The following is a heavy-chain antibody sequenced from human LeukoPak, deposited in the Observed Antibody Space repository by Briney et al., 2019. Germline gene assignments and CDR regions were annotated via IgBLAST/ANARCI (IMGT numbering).Heavy chain of an antibody. CDR3: ARRSFGDDY. V-gene: IGHV3-7*01. CDR1: GFTFSNYW. J-gene: IGHJ4*02. Sequence: PGGSLRLSWAASGFTFSNYWMGWVRQPPGKGLQWVANIKEDGTEKYYVDSVKGRFTISRDNAKNSVYLQMNSLRVEDTAVYYCARRSFGDDYWGQGTLVTVSS. D-gene: IGHD3-10*01. CDR2: IKEDGTEK.